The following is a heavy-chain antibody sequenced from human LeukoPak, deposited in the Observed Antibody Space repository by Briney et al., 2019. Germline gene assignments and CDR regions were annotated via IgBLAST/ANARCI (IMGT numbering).Heavy chain of an antibody. V-gene: IGHV5-51*01. D-gene: IGHD3-10*01. J-gene: IGHJ3*02. CDR2: IYPEDSDT. CDR3: ARRALEFGNLHHAFDI. Sequence: GESLKISCKGSGYGFTSYWIGWVRRMPGKGLEWMGIIYPEDSDTKYSPSFQGQVTISADKSISTAYLQWSSLKASDTAMYYCARRALEFGNLHHAFDIWGQGTTVTVSS. CDR1: GYGFTSYW.